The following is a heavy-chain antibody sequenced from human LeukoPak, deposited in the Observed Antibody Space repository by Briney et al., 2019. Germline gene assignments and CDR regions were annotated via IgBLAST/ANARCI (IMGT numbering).Heavy chain of an antibody. CDR1: GFTFSSYA. CDR2: ISGSGGST. J-gene: IGHJ4*02. Sequence: GGSLRLSCAASGFTFSSYAMSWVRQAPGKGLEWVSAISGSGGSTYYADSVKGRFTISRDNSKNTLYLQMNSLRAEDTAVYYCAEAGGERSSSSSWPEYFDYWGQGTLVTVSS. CDR3: AEAGGERSSSSSWPEYFDY. V-gene: IGHV3-23*01. D-gene: IGHD6-13*01.